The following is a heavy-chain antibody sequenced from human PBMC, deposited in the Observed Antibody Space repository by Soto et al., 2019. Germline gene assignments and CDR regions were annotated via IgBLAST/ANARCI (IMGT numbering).Heavy chain of an antibody. D-gene: IGHD6-19*01. Sequence: QVQLVQSGAEVKKPGSSVKVSCKASGGTFSSYTISWVRQAPGQGLEWMGRIIPILGIANYAQKCQGRVTMTADKSTSTTYMELSSLRSEDTAVYYCARRRIAVADAFDIWGQGTMVTVSS. J-gene: IGHJ3*02. CDR1: GGTFSSYT. V-gene: IGHV1-69*02. CDR3: ARRRIAVADAFDI. CDR2: IIPILGIA.